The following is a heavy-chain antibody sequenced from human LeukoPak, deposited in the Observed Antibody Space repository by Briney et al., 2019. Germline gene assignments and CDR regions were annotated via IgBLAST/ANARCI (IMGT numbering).Heavy chain of an antibody. V-gene: IGHV4-59*01. D-gene: IGHD3-16*02. Sequence: PSETLSLTCIVSGGSISSYYWSWIRQPPGKGLEWIGYIYYSGSTNYNPSLKSRVTISVDTSKNQFSLKLSSVTAADTAVYYCARVRLLTFGGVIVRHYFDYWGQGTLVTVSS. CDR3: ARVRLLTFGGVIVRHYFDY. CDR2: IYYSGST. CDR1: GGSISSYY. J-gene: IGHJ4*02.